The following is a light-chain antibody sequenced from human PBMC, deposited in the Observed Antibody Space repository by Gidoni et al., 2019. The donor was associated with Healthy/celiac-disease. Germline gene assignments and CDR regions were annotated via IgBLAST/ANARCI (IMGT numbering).Light chain of an antibody. Sequence: SSELPQPPSVSVSPGQTASITCSGDKLGDKYACWYQQKPGQSPVLVIYQGSKRPSGIPERFAGSNSGNTATLTISETQAMDEADYYGQAWDSSTVVFGGGTKLTVL. CDR1: KLGDKY. CDR3: QAWDSSTVV. V-gene: IGLV3-1*01. J-gene: IGLJ2*01. CDR2: QGS.